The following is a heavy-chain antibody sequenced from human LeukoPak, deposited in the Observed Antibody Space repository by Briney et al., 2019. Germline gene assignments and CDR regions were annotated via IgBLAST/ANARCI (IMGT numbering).Heavy chain of an antibody. CDR1: GGSISSYY. J-gene: IGHJ6*03. D-gene: IGHD3-16*01. V-gene: IGHV4-59*01. CDR2: IYFSGST. CDR3: ARETSQKGAHYMDV. Sequence: SETPSLTCTVSGGSISSYYWTWIRQPPGKGLEWIGYIYFSGSTNYNPSLKNRVTFSVDTSKNQFSLNLSSVTAADTAVYYCARETSQKGAHYMDVWGKGTTVTISS.